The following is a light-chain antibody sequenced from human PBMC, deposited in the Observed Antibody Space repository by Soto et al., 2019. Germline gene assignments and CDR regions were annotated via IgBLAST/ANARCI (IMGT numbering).Light chain of an antibody. J-gene: IGLJ1*01. CDR1: SSNTGAGYD. Sequence: QSMLTQPPSVSGAPGQRVTISCTGTSSNTGAGYDVHWYQQFPGTAPKLLIFGFNNRPSGVPDRFSGSKSGTSASLAITGLQAEDEADYYCQSYDNSLSAYVFGIGTKLTVL. CDR3: QSYDNSLSAYV. V-gene: IGLV1-40*01. CDR2: GFN.